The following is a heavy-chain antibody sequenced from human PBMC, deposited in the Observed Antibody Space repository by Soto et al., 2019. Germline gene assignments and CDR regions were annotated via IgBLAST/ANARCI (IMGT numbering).Heavy chain of an antibody. D-gene: IGHD5-12*01. J-gene: IGHJ4*02. CDR1: GGSISSYY. V-gene: IGHV4-59*08. CDR3: ARQDGYNYHYFDY. Sequence: QVQLQESGPGLVKPSETLSLTCTVSGGSISSYYWSWIRQPPGKGLEWIGYIYYSGSTNYNPSLKSRVTISVDTSKDQFSLKLSSVTAADTAVYYRARQDGYNYHYFDYWGQGTLVTVSS. CDR2: IYYSGST.